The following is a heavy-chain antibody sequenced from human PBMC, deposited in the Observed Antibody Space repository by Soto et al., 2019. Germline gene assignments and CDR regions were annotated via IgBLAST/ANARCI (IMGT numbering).Heavy chain of an antibody. CDR1: GYSFTSYW. J-gene: IGHJ4*02. V-gene: IGHV5-51*01. Sequence: GESLKISCKGSGYSFTSYWIGWVRQMPGKGLEWMGIIYPGDSDTRYSPSFQGQVTIPTDKSISTAYLQLSSLMASDTAMYYCARDGLYYYGSGSYGGVDYWGQGTLVTVSS. D-gene: IGHD3-10*01. CDR3: ARDGLYYYGSGSYGGVDY. CDR2: IYPGDSDT.